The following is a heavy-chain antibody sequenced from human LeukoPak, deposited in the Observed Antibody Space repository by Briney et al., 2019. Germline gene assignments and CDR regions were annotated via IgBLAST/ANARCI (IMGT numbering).Heavy chain of an antibody. CDR1: GGTFSSYA. V-gene: IGHV1-69*05. D-gene: IGHD3-3*01. J-gene: IGHJ4*02. CDR3: ARESNYDFGSLGVRSPKSDY. CDR2: IIPIFGTA. Sequence: SVKVSCKASGGTFSSYAISWVRQAPGQGLEWMGRIIPIFGTANYAQKFQGRVTITTDESTSTAYMELSSLRSEDTAVYYCARESNYDFGSLGVRSPKSDYWGQGTLVTVSS.